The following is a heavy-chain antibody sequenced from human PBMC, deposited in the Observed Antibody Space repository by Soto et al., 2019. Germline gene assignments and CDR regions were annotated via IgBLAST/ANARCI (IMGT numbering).Heavy chain of an antibody. Sequence: GGSLRLSCAASGFTFSNYWMRWVRQAPGKGLEWVSSISSSSSYIYYADSVKGRFTISRDNAKNSLYLQMNSLRAEDTAVYYCARDTDIAAAGLDYWGQGTLVTVSS. CDR3: ARDTDIAAAGLDY. CDR2: ISSSSSYI. CDR1: GFTFSNYW. J-gene: IGHJ4*02. V-gene: IGHV3-21*01. D-gene: IGHD6-13*01.